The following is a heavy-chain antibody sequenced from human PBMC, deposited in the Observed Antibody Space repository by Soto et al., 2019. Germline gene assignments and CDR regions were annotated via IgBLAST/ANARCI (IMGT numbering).Heavy chain of an antibody. CDR3: ARASGYSFTGFDP. CDR2: INHSGST. J-gene: IGHJ5*02. CDR1: GGSFSGYY. V-gene: IGHV4-34*01. Sequence: PSETLSLTCAVYGGSFSGYYWSWIRQPPGKGLEWIGEINHSGSTNYNPSLKSRVTISVDTSKNQFSLKLSSVTAADTAVYYCARASGYSFTGFDPWGQGTLVTVSS. D-gene: IGHD2-15*01.